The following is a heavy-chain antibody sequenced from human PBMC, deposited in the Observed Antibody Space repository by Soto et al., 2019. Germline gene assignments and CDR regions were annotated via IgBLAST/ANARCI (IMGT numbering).Heavy chain of an antibody. V-gene: IGHV4-34*01. D-gene: IGHD2-15*01. CDR2: INHSGST. CDR3: ARGYRVVVVAATPYFDY. Sequence: PSETLSLTCAVYGGSFSGYYWSWIRQPPGKGLEWIGEINHSGSTNYSPSLKSRVTISVDTSKNQFSLKLSSVTAADTAVYYCARGYRVVVVAATPYFDYWGQGTLVTVSS. CDR1: GGSFSGYY. J-gene: IGHJ4*02.